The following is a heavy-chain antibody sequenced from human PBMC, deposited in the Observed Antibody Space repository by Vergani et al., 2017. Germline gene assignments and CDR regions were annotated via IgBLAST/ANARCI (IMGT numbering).Heavy chain of an antibody. Sequence: EVQLLESGGGLVQPGGSLRLSCAASVFTFYNYAMTWVRQAPGKGLEWVAGISGSVGNTYYADSVKSRFTISRDNSKATVSLQMNSLRAEDTAVYYCAKSYCSSTSCQHFDIWGQGTMVTVSS. CDR3: AKSYCSSTSCQHFDI. CDR1: VFTFYNYA. CDR2: ISGSVGNT. D-gene: IGHD2-2*01. J-gene: IGHJ3*02. V-gene: IGHV3-23*01.